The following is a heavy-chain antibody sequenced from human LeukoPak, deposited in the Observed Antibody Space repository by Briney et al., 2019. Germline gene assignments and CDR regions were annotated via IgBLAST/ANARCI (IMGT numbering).Heavy chain of an antibody. CDR3: ARVPDYYYYYMDV. Sequence: PGGSLRLSCAASGFTFSSYAMHWVRQAPGKGLEWVALISYDGSNKYYADSVKGRFTISRDNSKNTLYLQMNSLRAEDTAVYYCARVPDYYYYYMDVWGKGTTVTVSS. J-gene: IGHJ6*03. D-gene: IGHD2-2*01. CDR2: ISYDGSNK. V-gene: IGHV3-30-3*01. CDR1: GFTFSSYA.